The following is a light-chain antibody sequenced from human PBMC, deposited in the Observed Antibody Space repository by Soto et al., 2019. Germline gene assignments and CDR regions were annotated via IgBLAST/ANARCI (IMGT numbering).Light chain of an antibody. CDR1: QSVSSY. CDR2: DAS. V-gene: IGKV3-11*01. Sequence: ESVLTQSPATLSLSSGERATLSCRASQSVSSYLAWYQQKPGQAPRLLIYDASNRATGIPARFSGSGSGTDFTLTICSLEPEDFAVYDCQERSNWPPTFGQGTKVDNK. J-gene: IGKJ1*01. CDR3: QERSNWPPT.